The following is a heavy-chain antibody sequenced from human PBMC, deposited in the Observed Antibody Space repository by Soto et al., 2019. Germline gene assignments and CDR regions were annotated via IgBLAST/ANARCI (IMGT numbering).Heavy chain of an antibody. CDR1: GHTFTSDD. V-gene: IGHV1-8*01. CDR2: MNPYSGNT. D-gene: IGHD1-1*01. CDR3: ARVLEGVKATYNWNGPKI. J-gene: IGHJ3*02. Sequence: GASVKVSCKASGHTFTSDDISWVRQATGQGLEWMGWMNPYSGNTAYAQKFQGRVTMTRNTSISTAYMELSSLRSEDTAVYYCARVLEGVKATYNWNGPKIWGQGTMVTVSS.